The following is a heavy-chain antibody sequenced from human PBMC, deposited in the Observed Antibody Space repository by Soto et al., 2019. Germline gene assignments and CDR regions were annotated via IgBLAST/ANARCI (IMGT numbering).Heavy chain of an antibody. J-gene: IGHJ4*02. CDR2: IYYSGST. CDR3: ARDRDSGYDPYFDY. Sequence: SETLSLTCTVSGGSVSSGSYYWSWIRQPPGKGLEWIGYIYYSGSTNYNPSLKSRVTISVDTSKNQFSLKLSSVTAADTAVYYCARDRDSGYDPYFDYWGQGTLVTVSS. V-gene: IGHV4-61*01. CDR1: GGSVSSGSYY. D-gene: IGHD5-12*01.